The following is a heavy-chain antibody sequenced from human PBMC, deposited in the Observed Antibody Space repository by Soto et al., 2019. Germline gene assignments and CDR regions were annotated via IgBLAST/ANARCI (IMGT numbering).Heavy chain of an antibody. V-gene: IGHV2-5*02. J-gene: IGHJ4*02. CDR2: LHWDDDK. CDR1: DFSLSTSGVG. CDR3: VHDAPGIAAADTLDY. Sequence: QITLKESGPTLVKPTQTLTLTCTFSDFSLSTSGVGVGWIRQPPGKALEWLALLHWDDDKRYSPSLKSTLTNTKDTTKNPVVLTMTNMDPVDTATYYCVHDAPGIAAADTLDYWGQGTLVTVSS. D-gene: IGHD6-13*01.